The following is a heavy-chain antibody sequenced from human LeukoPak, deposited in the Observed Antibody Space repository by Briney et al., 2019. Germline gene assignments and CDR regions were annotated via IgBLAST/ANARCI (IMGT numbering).Heavy chain of an antibody. V-gene: IGHV3-21*01. Sequence: GGSLRLSCAASGFTFSDHGMSWVRQAPGKGLEWVSSISSSSSYIYYADSVKGRSTISRDNAKNSLYLQMNSLRAEDTAVYYCARGTSASEFDYWGQGTLVTVSS. CDR3: ARGTSASEFDY. CDR2: ISSSSSYI. CDR1: GFTFSDHG. J-gene: IGHJ4*02.